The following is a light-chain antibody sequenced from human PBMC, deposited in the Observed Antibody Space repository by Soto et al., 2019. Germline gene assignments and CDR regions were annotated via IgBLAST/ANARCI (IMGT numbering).Light chain of an antibody. V-gene: IGLV6-57*02. J-gene: IGLJ6*01. CDR3: QSDDSSNL. CDR2: EDN. CDR1: SGSIASNY. Sequence: NFMLTQPHSVSESPGKTVTISCTGSSGSIASNYVQWYQQRPGSAPTTVIYEDNQRPSGVPDRFSGSIDSSSNSASLTISGLKTEDEADYYCQSDDSSNLFGSGTKLTVL.